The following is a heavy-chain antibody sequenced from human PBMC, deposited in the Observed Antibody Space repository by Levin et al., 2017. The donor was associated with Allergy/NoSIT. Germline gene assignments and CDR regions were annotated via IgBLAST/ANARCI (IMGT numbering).Heavy chain of an antibody. J-gene: IGHJ4*02. CDR2: ISGSGGDT. Sequence: GGSLRLSCTASGFTFSSYAMRWVRQAPGKGLKWVSSISGSGGDTRYADSVKGRFTISRDNSKNTLYLQMNSLRTEDTAVYYCAKEMGVNSWYGYFEYWGQGTLVTVSS. CDR1: GFTFSSYA. D-gene: IGHD6-13*01. V-gene: IGHV3-23*01. CDR3: AKEMGVNSWYGYFEY.